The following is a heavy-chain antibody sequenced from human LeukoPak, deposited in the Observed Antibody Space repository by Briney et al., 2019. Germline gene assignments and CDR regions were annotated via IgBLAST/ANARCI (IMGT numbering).Heavy chain of an antibody. CDR1: GFTFSSYA. CDR3: AKSMLPKGLLAGTDY. Sequence: GGPLRLSCAASGFTFSSYAMSWVRQAPGKGLEWVSAISGSGGSTYYADSVKGRFTISRDNSKNTLYLQMNSLRAEDTAVYYCAKSMLPKGLLAGTDYWGQGTLVTVSS. J-gene: IGHJ4*02. D-gene: IGHD1-1*01. CDR2: ISGSGGST. V-gene: IGHV3-23*01.